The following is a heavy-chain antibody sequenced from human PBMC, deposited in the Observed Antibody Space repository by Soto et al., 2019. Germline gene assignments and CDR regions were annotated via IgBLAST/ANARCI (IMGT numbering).Heavy chain of an antibody. D-gene: IGHD3-9*01. Sequence: SETLSLTCTVSGGSISSGGYYWSWIRQHPGKGLEWIGYIYYSGSTYYNTSLKSRVTISVDTSKNQFSLKLSSVTAADTAVYYCARGKLRYFDWLLYKYWFDPWGQGTLVTVSS. CDR3: ARGKLRYFDWLLYKYWFDP. CDR2: IYYSGST. V-gene: IGHV4-31*03. CDR1: GGSISSGGYY. J-gene: IGHJ5*02.